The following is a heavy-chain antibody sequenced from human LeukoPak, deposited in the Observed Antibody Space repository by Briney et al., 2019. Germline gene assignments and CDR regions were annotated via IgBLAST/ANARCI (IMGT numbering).Heavy chain of an antibody. V-gene: IGHV1-2*02. CDR2: INPNSGGT. CDR3: ARGFYDSRGYYFLFDY. Sequence: ASVKVSCKASGYTFTDYYMHWVRQAPGQGLEWMGWINPNSGGTNYAQKFQGRVTMTRDTSISTAYMELSRLRSDDTAVYYCARGFYDSRGYYFLFDYWGQESLVTVSS. CDR1: GYTFTDYY. D-gene: IGHD3-22*01. J-gene: IGHJ4*02.